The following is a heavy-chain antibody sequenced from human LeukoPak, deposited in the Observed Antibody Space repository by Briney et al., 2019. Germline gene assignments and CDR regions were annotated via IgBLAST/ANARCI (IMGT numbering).Heavy chain of an antibody. D-gene: IGHD2-15*01. CDR3: ARSGGGYCSGGSCKYNWFDP. CDR1: GGSIPISTYY. CDR2: IYYSGTT. Sequence: SETLSLTCTVSGGSIPISTYYWGWVRQPPGKGLEWIGSIYYSGTTKYNPSLKSRVTISVDTSKNQFSLKLSSVTAADTAVYYCARSGGGYCSGGSCKYNWFDPWGQGTLVTVSS. V-gene: IGHV4-39*07. J-gene: IGHJ5*02.